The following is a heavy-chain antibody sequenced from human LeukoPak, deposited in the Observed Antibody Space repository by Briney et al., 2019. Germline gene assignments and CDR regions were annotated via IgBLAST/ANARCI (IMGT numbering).Heavy chain of an antibody. CDR1: GYTFTSYY. D-gene: IGHD3-9*01. J-gene: IGHJ6*03. Sequence: ASVKVSFMSSGYTFTSYYMHWVGQAPGQGLDWMGIINPSGGSTSYAQKFQGRVTMTRDMSTSTVYMELSSLRSEDTAVYYCARAWYYDILTGYAYWDYYMDVWGKGTTVTVSS. CDR3: ARAWYYDILTGYAYWDYYMDV. CDR2: INPSGGST. V-gene: IGHV1-46*01.